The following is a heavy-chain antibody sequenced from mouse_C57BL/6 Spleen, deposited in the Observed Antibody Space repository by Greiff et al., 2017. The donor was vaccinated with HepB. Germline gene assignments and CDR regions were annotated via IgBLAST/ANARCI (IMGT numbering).Heavy chain of an antibody. CDR2: IRYDGSN. D-gene: IGHD5-1-1*01. Sequence: EVKLMESGPGLVKPSQSLSLTCSVTGYSITSGYYWNWIRQFPGNTLEWMGYIRYDGSNNYNPSLKNRISITRDTSNNQFFLKLNSVTTEDTATYYCANTPFAEGYAIAYSSQGTSVTVSS. J-gene: IGHJ4*01. CDR1: GYSITSGYY. CDR3: ANTPFAEGYAIAY. V-gene: IGHV3-6*01.